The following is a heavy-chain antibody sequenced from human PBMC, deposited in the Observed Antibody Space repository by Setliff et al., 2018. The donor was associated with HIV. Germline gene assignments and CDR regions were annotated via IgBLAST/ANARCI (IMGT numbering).Heavy chain of an antibody. CDR3: ARQSRWDGPFDI. D-gene: IGHD6-13*01. V-gene: IGHV4-59*08. CDR2: IDYSGST. CDR1: GGSIGTYY. Sequence: PSETLSLTCTVSGGSIGTYYWSWIRQPPGKGLEWIGYIDYSGSTNYNPSLKSRVSISVDTFKNQFSLKLSSVTAADTAVYYCARQSRWDGPFDIWGQGTMVTVSS. J-gene: IGHJ3*02.